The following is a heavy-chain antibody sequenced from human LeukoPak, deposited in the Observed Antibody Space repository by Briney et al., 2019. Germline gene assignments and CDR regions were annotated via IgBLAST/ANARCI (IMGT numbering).Heavy chain of an antibody. V-gene: IGHV1-2*06. CDR2: INPNSGGT. J-gene: IGHJ4*02. CDR1: GYTLTELS. D-gene: IGHD3-10*01. CDR3: ARQPPHYGSGSYYIDY. Sequence: GASVKVSCKVSGYTLTELSMHWVRQAPGQGLEWMGRINPNSGGTNYAQKFQGRVTMTRDTSISTAYMELSRLRSDDTAVYYCARQPPHYGSGSYYIDYWGQGTLVTVSS.